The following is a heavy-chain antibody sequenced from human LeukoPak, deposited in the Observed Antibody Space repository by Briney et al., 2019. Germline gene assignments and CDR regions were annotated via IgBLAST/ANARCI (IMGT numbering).Heavy chain of an antibody. CDR1: GFTFSSYA. Sequence: GASLRLSCAASGFTFSSYAMSWVRQAPGKGLEWVAVISYDGSNKYYADSVKGRFTISRDNSKNTLYLQMNSLRAEDTAVYYCARGSDQRGYSGEIDYWGQGTLVTVSS. J-gene: IGHJ4*02. D-gene: IGHD5-12*01. CDR3: ARGSDQRGYSGEIDY. V-gene: IGHV3-30*04. CDR2: ISYDGSNK.